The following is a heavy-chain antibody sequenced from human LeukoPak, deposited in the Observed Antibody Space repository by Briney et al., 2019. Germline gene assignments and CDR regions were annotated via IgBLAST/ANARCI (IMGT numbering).Heavy chain of an antibody. CDR3: ASDSSGYFGP. CDR1: GFTFRSYW. V-gene: IGHV3-74*01. J-gene: IGHJ5*02. CDR2: VIRDGSFT. D-gene: IGHD3-22*01. Sequence: GGSLRLSCAASGFTFRSYWMHWVRQAPGKGLEWVSRVIRDGSFTNYADSVKGRFTISRDNAKNTLYLQMNSLRAEDTAVYYCASDSSGYFGPWGQGTLVTVSS.